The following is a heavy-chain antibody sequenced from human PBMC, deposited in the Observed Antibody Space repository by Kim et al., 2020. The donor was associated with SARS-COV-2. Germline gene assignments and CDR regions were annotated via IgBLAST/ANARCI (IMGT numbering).Heavy chain of an antibody. V-gene: IGHV3-33*01. J-gene: IGHJ6*03. CDR3: ARESLDTAMNKYYYYYYMDV. CDR2: IWYDGSNK. CDR1: GFTFSSYG. Sequence: GGSLRLSCAASGFTFSSYGMHWVRQAPGKGLEWVAVIWYDGSNKYYADSVKGRFTISRDNSKNTLYLQMNSLRAEDTAVYYCARESLDTAMNKYYYYYYMDVWGKGTTVTVSS. D-gene: IGHD5-18*01.